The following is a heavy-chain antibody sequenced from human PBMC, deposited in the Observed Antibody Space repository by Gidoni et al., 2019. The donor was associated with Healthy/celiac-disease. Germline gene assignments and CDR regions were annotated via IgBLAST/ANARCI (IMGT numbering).Heavy chain of an antibody. CDR1: WFTVRSNY. J-gene: IGHJ3*02. Sequence: EAQLVESGGGLIQPGGSLRLSCAASWFTVRSNYMSWVRQAPGKGLEWVSVIYSGGSTYYADSVKGRCTISRDNSKNTLYLQMNSLRAEDTAVYYCARDLSSGWYSGGFDAFDIWGQGTMVTVSS. V-gene: IGHV3-53*01. D-gene: IGHD6-19*01. CDR3: ARDLSSGWYSGGFDAFDI. CDR2: IYSGGST.